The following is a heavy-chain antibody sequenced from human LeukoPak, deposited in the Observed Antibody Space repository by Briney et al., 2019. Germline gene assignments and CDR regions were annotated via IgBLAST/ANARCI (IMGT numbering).Heavy chain of an antibody. CDR2: ISGSGGST. V-gene: IGHV3-23*01. CDR3: AKVLGDYDFWSGSYYFDY. D-gene: IGHD3-3*01. Sequence: GGSLRLSCAASGFTFSSYAMSGVRQAPGKGLEWVSAISGSGGSTYYADSVKGGFTISRDNSKNTLYLQMNSLRAEETAVYYCAKVLGDYDFWSGSYYFDYWGQGTLVTVSS. CDR1: GFTFSSYA. J-gene: IGHJ4*02.